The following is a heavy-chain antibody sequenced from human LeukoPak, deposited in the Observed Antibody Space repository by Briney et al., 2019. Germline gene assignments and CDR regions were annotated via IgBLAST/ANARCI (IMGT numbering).Heavy chain of an antibody. CDR1: GFTFSSYS. Sequence: GGSLRISCAASGFASGFTFSSYSMSWVRQAPGKGLEWVARIYGRAATTYYADSVKGRFTISRDNSKNTLYLQMNSLGADDTAVYYCAKAPATGEGYYFYYMDVWGKGTTVTVSS. V-gene: IGHV3-23*01. CDR3: AKAPATGEGYYFYYMDV. CDR2: IYGRAATT. J-gene: IGHJ6*03. D-gene: IGHD7-27*01.